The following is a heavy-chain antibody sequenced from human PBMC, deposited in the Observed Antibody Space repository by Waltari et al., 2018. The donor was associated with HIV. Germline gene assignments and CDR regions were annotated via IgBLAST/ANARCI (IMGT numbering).Heavy chain of an antibody. D-gene: IGHD7-27*01. CDR2: IYYSGSV. J-gene: IGHJ3*01. V-gene: IGHV4-59*01. Sequence: QVQLQESGPRLVKSSETLSLTCSVSGGAISPSYWSWIRQSPGRGLEWIGYIYYSGSVDYNPSLKSRVTMSVDMSRNQFSLNLTSVTAADTATYYCARTINWADSFDLWGQGTKVIVSS. CDR1: GGAISPSY. CDR3: ARTINWADSFDL.